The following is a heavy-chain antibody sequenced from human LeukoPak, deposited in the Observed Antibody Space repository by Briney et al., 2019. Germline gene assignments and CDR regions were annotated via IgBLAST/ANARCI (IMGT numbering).Heavy chain of an antibody. CDR2: INYSGST. CDR3: ARGATFRGTYYMDV. J-gene: IGHJ6*03. CDR1: GGSISSYY. Sequence: SETLSLTCTVSGGSISSYYWSWIRQPPGKGLEWIGYINYSGSTNYNPSLKSRVTMSVDTSKDQFSLKLSSVTAADTAMYYCARGATFRGTYYMDVWGKGTTVTVSS. V-gene: IGHV4-59*01. D-gene: IGHD3-10*01.